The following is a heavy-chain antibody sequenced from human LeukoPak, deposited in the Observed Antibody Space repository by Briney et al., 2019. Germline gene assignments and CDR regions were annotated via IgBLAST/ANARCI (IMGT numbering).Heavy chain of an antibody. CDR1: GGSISSYY. V-gene: IGHV4-59*01. Sequence: PSETLSLTCTVSGGSISSYYWSWIRQPPEKGLEWIGYIYYSGSTNYNPSLKSRVTISVDTSKNQFSLKLSSVTAADTAVYYCARVFVSGSYLDYFDYWGQGTLVTVSS. J-gene: IGHJ4*02. CDR3: ARVFVSGSYLDYFDY. D-gene: IGHD1-26*01. CDR2: IYYSGST.